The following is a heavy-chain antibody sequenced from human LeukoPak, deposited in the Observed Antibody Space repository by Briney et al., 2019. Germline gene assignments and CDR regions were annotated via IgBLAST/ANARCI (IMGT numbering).Heavy chain of an antibody. D-gene: IGHD3-10*01. CDR2: ISGNSAYI. CDR3: ARGEYGSGSYHIDY. Sequence: GGSLRLSCAASGFTFSRYSMNWVRQAPGKGLEWVSFISGNSAYIYYADSVKGRFTISRDNAKNSLYLQMNSLRAEDTAVYYCARGEYGSGSYHIDYWGQGTLVTVSS. CDR1: GFTFSRYS. V-gene: IGHV3-21*01. J-gene: IGHJ4*02.